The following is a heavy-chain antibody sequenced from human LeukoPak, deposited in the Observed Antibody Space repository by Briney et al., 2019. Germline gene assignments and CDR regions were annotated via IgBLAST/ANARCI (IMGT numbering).Heavy chain of an antibody. Sequence: GGSLRLSCAASGFTFSSYSMNWVRQAPGKGLEWVSFIRSSSSYIYYADSVKGRFTISRDNAKNSLYLQMNSLRAEDTAVYYCARAGLGFGELSNNWFDPWGQGTLVTVSS. J-gene: IGHJ5*02. D-gene: IGHD3-10*01. CDR2: IRSSSSYI. CDR1: GFTFSSYS. CDR3: ARAGLGFGELSNNWFDP. V-gene: IGHV3-21*01.